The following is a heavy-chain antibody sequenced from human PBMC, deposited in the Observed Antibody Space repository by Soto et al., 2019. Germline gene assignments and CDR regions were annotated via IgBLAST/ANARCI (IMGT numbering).Heavy chain of an antibody. V-gene: IGHV3-23*01. J-gene: IGHJ4*02. CDR3: AKDRQPDGLWPFDH. D-gene: IGHD2-8*01. CDR2: IFGNGGGI. CDR1: GFTFSTYA. Sequence: GGSLRLSCAASGFTFSTYAMSWVRQAPGKGLEWVSGIFGNGGGISYGDSVKGRFTISRDNSNNMLYLQMHSLRVEDTAVYYCAKDRQPDGLWPFDHWGQGTLVTVSS.